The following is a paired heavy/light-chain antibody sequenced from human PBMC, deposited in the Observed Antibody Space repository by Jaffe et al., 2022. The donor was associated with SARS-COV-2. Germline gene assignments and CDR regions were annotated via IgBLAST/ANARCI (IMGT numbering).Heavy chain of an antibody. CDR1: GYSFTIYW. J-gene: IGHJ3*02. Sequence: EVQLVQSGAEVKKSGESLKISCKGSGYSFTIYWIGWVRQMPGKGLEWMGFIYPGDSDTRYSPSFQGQVTISADKSINTAYLQWSSLKASDTAMYYCARPRGYCSGGSCYIDAFDIWGQGTMVTVSS. D-gene: IGHD2-15*01. CDR2: IYPGDSDT. CDR3: ARPRGYCSGGSCYIDAFDI. V-gene: IGHV5-51*01.
Light chain of an antibody. Sequence: QSALTQPASVSGSPGQSITLSCTGTSSDVGGYNSVSWYQQRPGKAPKLMIYDVSNRPSGVSNRFSGSKSGNTASLTISGLQAEDEADYYCTSYTSISLWVFGGGTKLTVL. CDR3: TSYTSISLWV. CDR1: SSDVGGYNS. J-gene: IGLJ3*02. V-gene: IGLV2-14*03. CDR2: DVS.